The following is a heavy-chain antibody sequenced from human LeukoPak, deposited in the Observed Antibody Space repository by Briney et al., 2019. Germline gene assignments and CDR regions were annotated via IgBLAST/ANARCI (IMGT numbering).Heavy chain of an antibody. J-gene: IGHJ4*02. CDR2: INHSGST. D-gene: IGHD5/OR15-5a*01. CDR3: ARTSYSIYDAPFGY. CDR1: GGSFSGYY. V-gene: IGHV4-34*01. Sequence: SETLSLTCAVYGGSFSGYYWSWIRQPPGKGLEWIGEINHSGSTNYNPSLKSRVTISVDTSKNQFSLKLSSVTAADTAVYYCARTSYSIYDAPFGYWGQGTLVTVSS.